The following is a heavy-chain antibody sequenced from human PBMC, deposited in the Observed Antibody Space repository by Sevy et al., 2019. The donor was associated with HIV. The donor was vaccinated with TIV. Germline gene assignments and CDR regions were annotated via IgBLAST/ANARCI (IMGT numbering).Heavy chain of an antibody. CDR3: VIDKSAAARRGAFDY. D-gene: IGHD6-13*01. J-gene: IGHJ4*02. CDR2: LSWRGFGI. V-gene: IGHV3-9*01. Sequence: GGSLRLSCAASGFTFDDYAMHWVRPGPGKGLEWVSGLSWRGFGIGYADSVKGRFTISRDNAKDFLYLQMNSLRPEDTALYYCVIDKSAAARRGAFDYWGQGTLVTVSS. CDR1: GFTFDDYA.